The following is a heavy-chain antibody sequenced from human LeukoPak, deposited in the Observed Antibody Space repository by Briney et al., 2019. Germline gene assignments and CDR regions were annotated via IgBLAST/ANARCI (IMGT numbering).Heavy chain of an antibody. Sequence: SVKVSCKASGGTFSSYTISWVRQAPGQGLEWMGRIIPIFGTANYAQKFQGRVTITTDESTSTAYMELSSLRSEDTAVYYCAKTQYEDWFDPWGQGTLVTVSS. V-gene: IGHV1-69*05. D-gene: IGHD2/OR15-2a*01. CDR2: IIPIFGTA. CDR1: GGTFSSYT. J-gene: IGHJ5*02. CDR3: AKTQYEDWFDP.